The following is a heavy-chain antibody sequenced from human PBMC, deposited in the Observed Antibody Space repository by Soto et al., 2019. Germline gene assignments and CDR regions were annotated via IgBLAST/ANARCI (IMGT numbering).Heavy chain of an antibody. Sequence: GGSLRLSCAAAGFTFSGYWMNWVRQAPGKGPVWVSRINSDGSITGYADSVKGRFTISRDNAKNTLYLQMNSLSAEDTAVYYYARGDKIAYYYGMDVWGKGTTVPVSS. CDR2: INSDGSIT. J-gene: IGHJ6*04. V-gene: IGHV3-74*01. D-gene: IGHD2-21*01. CDR3: ARGDKIAYYYGMDV. CDR1: GFTFSGYW.